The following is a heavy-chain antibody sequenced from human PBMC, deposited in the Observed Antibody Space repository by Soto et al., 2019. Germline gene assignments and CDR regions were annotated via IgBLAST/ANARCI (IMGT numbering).Heavy chain of an antibody. D-gene: IGHD2-2*01. CDR1: GFTFSNYA. CDR3: ATRAYCRSAGSGEDYFGMDV. J-gene: IGHJ6*02. CDR2: ISGSGGST. Sequence: EVQLLESGGGLVQPGGSRRLSCAASGFTFSNYAMTWVRQAPGMGLEWVSSISGSGGSTFYADSVKGRFTISRDNSEVTVYLQMNSLRAEDTALFYCATRAYCRSAGSGEDYFGMDVLGQGATVTVSS. V-gene: IGHV3-23*01.